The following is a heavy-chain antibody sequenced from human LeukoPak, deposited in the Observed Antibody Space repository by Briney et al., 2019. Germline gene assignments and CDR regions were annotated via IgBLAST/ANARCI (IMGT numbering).Heavy chain of an antibody. CDR3: ARKDWNSDFDY. Sequence: PSETLSLTCTVSSGSISTYYWSWIRQPPGKGLEWIGYIHYSGSTNYNPSLKSRVSISVETSKSHFSLKLSSVTAADTAVYYCARKDWNSDFDYWGQGTLVTVSS. V-gene: IGHV4-59*12. D-gene: IGHD1-7*01. J-gene: IGHJ4*02. CDR2: IHYSGST. CDR1: SGSISTYY.